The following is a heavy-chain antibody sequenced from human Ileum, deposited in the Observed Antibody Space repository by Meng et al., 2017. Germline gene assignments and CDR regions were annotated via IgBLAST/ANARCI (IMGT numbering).Heavy chain of an antibody. V-gene: IGHV3-23*01. CDR1: GFSFSDQS. CDR2: ILDRDGST. D-gene: IGHD3-10*01. J-gene: IGHJ5*01. Sequence: GSLKISCAASGFSFSDQSMSWVRRAPGKGLEWVSVILDRDGSTYYADSVKGRFTISRDNSKNTLYLQMSSLRVDDTAVYHCVNRAWLESWGQGTLVTVSS. CDR3: VNRAWLES.